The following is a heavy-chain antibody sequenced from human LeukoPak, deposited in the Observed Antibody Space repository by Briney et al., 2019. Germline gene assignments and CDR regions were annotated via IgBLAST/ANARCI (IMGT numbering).Heavy chain of an antibody. CDR3: ARSGTYYNHVDD. CDR1: LDSPNAYY. Sequence: SETLSDTPAVSLDSPNAYYWSGCRDPPGKGLASIGYIYDSGSNNYSPPLKSPVSRSVDTSTKQLSLSMLSVTDAAVSLYSCARSGTYYNHVDDWGQGTLVTVSS. D-gene: IGHD3-10*01. CDR2: IYDSGSN. J-gene: IGHJ4*02. V-gene: IGHV4-59*08.